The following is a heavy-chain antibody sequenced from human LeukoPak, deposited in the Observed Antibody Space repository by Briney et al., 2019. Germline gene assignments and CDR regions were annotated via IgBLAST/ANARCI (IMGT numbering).Heavy chain of an antibody. V-gene: IGHV1-2*02. D-gene: IGHD6-6*01. J-gene: IGHJ5*02. CDR3: ARVWSTSLSGYNWFDP. CDR2: INPDSGGT. Sequence: SVKVSCKASGYTFSDYYVYWVRQAPGQGLEWMGWINPDSGGTNYAQKFQGRVTMTRDTSISTAYMELSRLRSDDTAVYYCARVWSTSLSGYNWFDPWGQGTLVTVSS. CDR1: GYTFSDYY.